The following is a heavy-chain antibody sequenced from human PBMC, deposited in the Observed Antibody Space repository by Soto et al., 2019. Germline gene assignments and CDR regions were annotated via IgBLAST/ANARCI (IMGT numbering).Heavy chain of an antibody. CDR2: INHSGST. CDR3: ARGIAAAGKFDY. D-gene: IGHD6-13*01. J-gene: IGHJ4*02. Sequence: SETLSVTCAIYGGSFSGYYWSWIRQPPGKGLEWIGEINHSGSTNYNPSLKSRVTISVDTSKNQFSLKLSSVTAADTAVYYCARGIAAAGKFDYWGQGTLVTVSS. V-gene: IGHV4-34*01. CDR1: GGSFSGYY.